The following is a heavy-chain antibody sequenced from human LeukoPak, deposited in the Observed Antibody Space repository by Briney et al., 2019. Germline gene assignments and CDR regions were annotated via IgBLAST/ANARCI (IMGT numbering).Heavy chain of an antibody. J-gene: IGHJ6*03. Sequence: PSETLSLTCTVSGGSISSNSYYWGWIRQPPGKGLEWIGSIYYSGSTYYKPSLKSRVTISVDTSKNQFSLKLSSVTAADTAVYYCARVGDGYSYAYYYMDVWGKGTTVTVSS. V-gene: IGHV4-39*07. CDR2: IYYSGST. D-gene: IGHD5-24*01. CDR3: ARVGDGYSYAYYYMDV. CDR1: GGSISSNSYY.